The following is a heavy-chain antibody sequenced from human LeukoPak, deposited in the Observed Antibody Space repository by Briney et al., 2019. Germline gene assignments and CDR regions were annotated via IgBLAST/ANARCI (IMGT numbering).Heavy chain of an antibody. CDR3: ARLLEWLSPLDY. CDR2: IYYSGST. J-gene: IGHJ4*02. D-gene: IGHD3-3*01. Sequence: PSETLSLTCTVSGGSISSNSYYWGWIRQPPEKGLEWIGSIYYSGSTYYNPSLKSRVTISVDTSKNQFSLKLSSVTATDTSVYYSARLLEWLSPLDYWGQGTLVTVSS. CDR1: GGSISSNSYY. V-gene: IGHV4-39*01.